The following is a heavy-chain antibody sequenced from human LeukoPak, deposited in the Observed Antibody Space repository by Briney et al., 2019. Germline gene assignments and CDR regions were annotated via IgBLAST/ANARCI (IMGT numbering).Heavy chain of an antibody. D-gene: IGHD2-2*01. CDR3: ATGCSSTSCRAPYAFDI. CDR1: GGSFSGYY. Sequence: PSETLSLTCAVYGGSFSGYYWSWIRQPPGKGLEWIGEINHSGSTNYNPSLKSRVTISVDTSKNQFSLKLSSVTAADTAVYYCATGCSSTSCRAPYAFDIWGQGTMVTVSS. J-gene: IGHJ3*02. V-gene: IGHV4-34*01. CDR2: INHSGST.